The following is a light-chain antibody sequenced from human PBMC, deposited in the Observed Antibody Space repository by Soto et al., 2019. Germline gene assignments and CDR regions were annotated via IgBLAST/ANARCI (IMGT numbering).Light chain of an antibody. CDR1: QSVSDSH. V-gene: IGKV3-20*01. CDR2: GTS. J-gene: IGKJ4*01. CDR3: QQYGGSLRGT. Sequence: EIVLTQSPGTLSVSPGERATLSCRASQSVSDSHLAWYQQKPGQAPRLLIYGTSSRATGIPDRFSGSGSGTDFTLTISRLEPEAFAVYYCQQYGGSLRGTFGGGTKVEIK.